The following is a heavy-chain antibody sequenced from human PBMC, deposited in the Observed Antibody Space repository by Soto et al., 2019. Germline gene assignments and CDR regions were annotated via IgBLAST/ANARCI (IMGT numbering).Heavy chain of an antibody. CDR1: GGSISSGDYY. J-gene: IGHJ5*02. CDR2: IYYSGST. V-gene: IGHV4-30-4*01. D-gene: IGHD3-22*01. Sequence: SETLSLTCTVSGGSISSGDYYWSWIRQPPGKGLEWIGYIYYSGSTYYNPSLKSRVTISVDTSKNQFSLKLSSVTAADTAVYYCARLGYDSSGYPSWFDPWGQGTLVTVSS. CDR3: ARLGYDSSGYPSWFDP.